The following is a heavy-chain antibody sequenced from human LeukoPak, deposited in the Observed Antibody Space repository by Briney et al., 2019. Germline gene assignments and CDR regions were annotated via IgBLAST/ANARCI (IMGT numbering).Heavy chain of an antibody. CDR2: INHSGST. D-gene: IGHD2-15*01. V-gene: IGHV4-34*01. CDR1: GGSFGGYY. Sequence: SETLSLTCAVYGGSFGGYYLSWIRQPAGKGLEWIGEINHSGSTNYNPSLKSRVTISVDTSKNQFSLKLSSVTAADTAVYYCARGLILAAILFDPWGQGTLVTVSS. CDR3: ARGLILAAILFDP. J-gene: IGHJ5*02.